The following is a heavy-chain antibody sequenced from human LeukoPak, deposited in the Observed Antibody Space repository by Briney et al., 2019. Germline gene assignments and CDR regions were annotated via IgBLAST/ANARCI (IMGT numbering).Heavy chain of an antibody. D-gene: IGHD1-26*01. J-gene: IGHJ4*02. CDR3: AAPVVGATGYFDY. CDR1: GGSISSSSYY. CDR2: IYYSGST. Sequence: SETLSLTCTVSGGSISSSSYYWGWIRQPPGKGLEWIGSIYYSGSTYYNPSLKSRVTISVDTSKNQFSLKLSSVTAADTAVYYCAAPVVGATGYFDYWGQGTLVTVPS. V-gene: IGHV4-39*07.